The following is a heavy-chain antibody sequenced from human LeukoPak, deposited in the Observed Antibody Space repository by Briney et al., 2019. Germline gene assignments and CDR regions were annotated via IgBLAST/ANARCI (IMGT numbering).Heavy chain of an antibody. J-gene: IGHJ4*02. Sequence: SETLSLTCTVSGGSISSGSYYWSWIRQPAGKGLEWIGRIYTSGSTNYNPSLKSRVTISVDTSKNQFSLKLGSVTAADTAVYYCARGSGYDFWSGYPDYWGQGTLVTVSS. CDR3: ARGSGYDFWSGYPDY. CDR2: IYTSGST. CDR1: GGSISSGSYY. V-gene: IGHV4-61*02. D-gene: IGHD3-3*01.